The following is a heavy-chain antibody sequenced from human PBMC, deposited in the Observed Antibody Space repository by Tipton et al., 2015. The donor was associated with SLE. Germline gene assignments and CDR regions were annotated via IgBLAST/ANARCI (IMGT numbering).Heavy chain of an antibody. J-gene: IGHJ4*02. CDR1: GSSISSSSHY. Sequence: TLSLTCTISGSSISSSSHYWGWIRQPPGKGLEWIGSIYYTGSTYYNPSLKSRVTISVETSKTHFPLKMSSVTAADTAVYYCARLNSGTGDFEHWGQGTLVIVSS. CDR3: ARLNSGTGDFEH. V-gene: IGHV4-39*06. D-gene: IGHD7-27*01. CDR2: IYYTGST.